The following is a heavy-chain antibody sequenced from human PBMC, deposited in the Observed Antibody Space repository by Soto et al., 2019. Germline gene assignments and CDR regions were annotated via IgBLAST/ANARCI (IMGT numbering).Heavy chain of an antibody. Sequence: QVQLQESGPGLVKPSQTLSLTCTVSGGSISSAGYYWSWVRQHPGKGLEWIGYIYYSGSTYYNPSLKSRITISVDTSKNQFSLKLSSVTAADTAVYYCARLGFQGDCSGGSCSWFDPWGQGTLVTVSS. CDR3: ARLGFQGDCSGGSCSWFDP. CDR1: GGSISSAGYY. CDR2: IYYSGST. D-gene: IGHD2-15*01. V-gene: IGHV4-31*03. J-gene: IGHJ5*02.